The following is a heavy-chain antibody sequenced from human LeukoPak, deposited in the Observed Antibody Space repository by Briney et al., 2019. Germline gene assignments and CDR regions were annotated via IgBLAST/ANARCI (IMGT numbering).Heavy chain of an antibody. J-gene: IGHJ3*02. V-gene: IGHV3-23*01. Sequence: PGGSLRLSCAASGFTFSSYAMSWVRQAPGKGLEWVSTITGSGGSTYSADSVKGRFTISRDNSKNTLYLQMNSLRAEDTAVYYCARLSGADAFDIWGQGTMVTVSS. CDR3: ARLSGADAFDI. CDR1: GFTFSSYA. D-gene: IGHD1-26*01. CDR2: ITGSGGST.